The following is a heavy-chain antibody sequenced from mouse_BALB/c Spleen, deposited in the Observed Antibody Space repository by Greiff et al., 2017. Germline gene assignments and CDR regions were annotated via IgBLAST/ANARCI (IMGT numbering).Heavy chain of an antibody. CDR1: GFTFSSYA. CDR2: ISSGGSYT. CDR3: ARDRHDYYAMDY. J-gene: IGHJ4*01. Sequence: EVKLVESGGGLVKPGGSLKLSCAASGFTFSSYAMSWVRQSPEKRLEWVAEISSGGSYTYYPDTVTGRFTISRDNAKNTLYLEMSSLRSEDTAMYYCARDRHDYYAMDYWGQGTSVTVSS. V-gene: IGHV5-9-4*01.